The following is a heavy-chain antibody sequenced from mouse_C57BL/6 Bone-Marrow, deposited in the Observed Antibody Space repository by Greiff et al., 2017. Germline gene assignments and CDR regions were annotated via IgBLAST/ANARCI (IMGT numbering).Heavy chain of an antibody. D-gene: IGHD1-1*01. CDR1: GFTFSAYY. Sequence: DVKLVESEGGLVQPGSSMKLSCTASGFTFSAYYMAWVRQVPEKGLEWVANINYDGSSTYYLDSLKSRFIISRDNAKNILYLQMSSLKSEDTATYYCARAFYYGSSYWYFDVWGTGTTVTVSS. V-gene: IGHV5-16*01. CDR2: INYDGSST. J-gene: IGHJ1*03. CDR3: ARAFYYGSSYWYFDV.